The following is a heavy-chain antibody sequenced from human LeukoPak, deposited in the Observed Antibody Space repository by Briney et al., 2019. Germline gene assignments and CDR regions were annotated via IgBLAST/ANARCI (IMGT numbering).Heavy chain of an antibody. V-gene: IGHV4-30-4*08. D-gene: IGHD6-19*01. CDR3: ARDPAVAGSGGFDP. CDR2: IYYSGST. J-gene: IGHJ5*02. CDR1: GGSIISGDYY. Sequence: SETLSLTCTVSGGSIISGDYYWSWIRQPPGKGLEWIGYIYYSGSTHYNPSLKSRLTISVDTSKNHFSLKLSSVTAVDTAVYYCARDPAVAGSGGFDPWGQGTLVTVSS.